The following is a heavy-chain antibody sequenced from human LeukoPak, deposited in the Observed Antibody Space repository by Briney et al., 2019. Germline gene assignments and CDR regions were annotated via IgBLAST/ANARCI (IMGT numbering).Heavy chain of an antibody. V-gene: IGHV3-30*04. Sequence: GGSLRLSCAASGFTFSSYAMHWVRQAPGKGLEWVAVISYDGSNKYYADSVKGRFTISRDNSKNTLYLQMNSLRAEDTAVYYCARSYSSSPDYWGQGTLVTVSS. J-gene: IGHJ4*02. CDR2: ISYDGSNK. CDR1: GFTFSSYA. CDR3: ARSYSSSPDY. D-gene: IGHD6-6*01.